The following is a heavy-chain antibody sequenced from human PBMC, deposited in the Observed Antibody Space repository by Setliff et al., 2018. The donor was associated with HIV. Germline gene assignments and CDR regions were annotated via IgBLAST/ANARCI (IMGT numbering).Heavy chain of an antibody. Sequence: SETLSLTCVVSGASFSSSNWWSWVRQPPGKGLEWIGEIYHSGSTYYNPSLKSRVTISVDTSKNQFSLKLSSVTAADTAVYYCARRKVGAHTGGWFDPWGQGTLVTVSS. CDR1: GASFSSSNW. CDR3: ARRKVGAHTGGWFDP. J-gene: IGHJ5*02. D-gene: IGHD1-26*01. CDR2: IYHSGST. V-gene: IGHV4-4*02.